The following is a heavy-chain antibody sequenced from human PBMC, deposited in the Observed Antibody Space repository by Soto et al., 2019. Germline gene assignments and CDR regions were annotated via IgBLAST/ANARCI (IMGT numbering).Heavy chain of an antibody. D-gene: IGHD3-16*01. CDR2: ISGSGGST. CDR3: ATAWKYSSAYY. V-gene: IGHV3-23*01. CDR1: GFMFTSHA. Sequence: GGSLRLSCAASGFMFTSHAMSWVRQAPGKGLEWVSSISGSGGSTYNADSVKGRLTISRDNSKNTLYLQMNSLRDDDTAVYYCATAWKYSSAYYWGQGTLVTVSS. J-gene: IGHJ4*02.